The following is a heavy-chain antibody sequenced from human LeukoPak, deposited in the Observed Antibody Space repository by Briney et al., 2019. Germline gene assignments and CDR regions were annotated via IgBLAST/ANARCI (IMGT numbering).Heavy chain of an antibody. CDR1: GFTFSSYS. J-gene: IGHJ4*02. CDR3: AREPSTMVRGVTPFDY. D-gene: IGHD3-10*01. V-gene: IGHV3-21*01. Sequence: PGGSLRLSCAASGFTFSSYSMNWVRRAPGKGLEWVSSISSSSSYIYYADSVKGRFTISRDNAKNSLYLQMNSLRAEDTAVYYCAREPSTMVRGVTPFDYWGQGTLVTVSS. CDR2: ISSSSSYI.